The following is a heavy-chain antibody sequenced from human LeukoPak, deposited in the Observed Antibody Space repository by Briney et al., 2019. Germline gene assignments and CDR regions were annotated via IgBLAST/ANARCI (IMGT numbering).Heavy chain of an antibody. J-gene: IGHJ4*02. Sequence: SETLSLTCTVSGYSISSGYYWGWIRQPPGKGLEWIGSIYHSGSTYYNPSLKSRVTISVDTSKNQFSLKLSSVTAADTAVYYCARVIPPAYCGGDCYPRLYYFDYWGQGTLVTVSS. CDR2: IYHSGST. D-gene: IGHD2-21*02. V-gene: IGHV4-38-2*02. CDR1: GYSISSGYY. CDR3: ARVIPPAYCGGDCYPRLYYFDY.